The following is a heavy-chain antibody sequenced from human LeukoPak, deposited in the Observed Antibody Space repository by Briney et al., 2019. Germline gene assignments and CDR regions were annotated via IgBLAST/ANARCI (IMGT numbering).Heavy chain of an antibody. V-gene: IGHV4-59*08. CDR2: IFYSGGS. Sequence: SETLSLTCTVSGGSISSYYWTWIRQPPGKGLEWIGYIFYSGGSNYNPSLKSRVTISVDTSKNHFSLKLSSVTAADTAVYYCARLGSTFDIWGQGTMVTVST. J-gene: IGHJ3*02. CDR1: GGSISSYY. CDR3: ARLGSTFDI. D-gene: IGHD2-2*01.